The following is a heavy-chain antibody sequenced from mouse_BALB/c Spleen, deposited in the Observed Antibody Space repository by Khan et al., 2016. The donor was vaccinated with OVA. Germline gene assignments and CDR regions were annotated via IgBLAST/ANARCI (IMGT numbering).Heavy chain of an antibody. CDR2: FHPYNDDT. D-gene: IGHD2-14*01. V-gene: IGHV1-47*01. CDR1: GYTFTTYP. CDR3: TRRNRYDSAWFAY. J-gene: IGHJ3*01. Sequence: QVQLQQPGTVLVKPGASVKMSCKAFGYTFTTYPIEWMKQNHGKSLEWIGNFHPYNDDTKYNENFKGKAKLTVEKSSCTVYLELSRLTSDDSAVYYCTRRNRYDSAWFAYWGQGTLVTVSA.